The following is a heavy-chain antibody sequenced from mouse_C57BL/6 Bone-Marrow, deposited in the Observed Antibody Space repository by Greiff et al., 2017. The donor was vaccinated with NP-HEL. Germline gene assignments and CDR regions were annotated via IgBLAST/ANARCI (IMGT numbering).Heavy chain of an antibody. J-gene: IGHJ4*01. D-gene: IGHD2-4*01. V-gene: IGHV1-64*01. CDR2: IHPNSGST. CDR1: GYTFTSYW. CDR3: AREGDYYDYDGTEGWYAMDY. Sequence: QVQLQQPGAELVKPGASVKLSCKASGYTFTSYWMHWVKQRPGQGLEWIGMIHPNSGSTNYNEKFKSKATLTVDKSSSTAYMQLSSLTSEDYAVYYCAREGDYYDYDGTEGWYAMDYWGQGTSVTVSS.